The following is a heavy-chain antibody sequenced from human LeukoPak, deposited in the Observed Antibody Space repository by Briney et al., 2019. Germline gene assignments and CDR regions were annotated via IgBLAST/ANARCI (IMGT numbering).Heavy chain of an antibody. J-gene: IGHJ5*02. CDR2: IYYSGST. CDR3: AKSYDSSVRGWFDP. D-gene: IGHD3-22*01. V-gene: IGHV4-59*08. Sequence: PSETLSLTCAVSGGSFSGYYWSWIRQPPGKGLEWIGYIYYSGSTNYNPSLKSRVTISVDTSKNQFSLKLSSVTAADTAVYYCAKSYDSSVRGWFDPWGQGTLVTVSS. CDR1: GGSFSGYY.